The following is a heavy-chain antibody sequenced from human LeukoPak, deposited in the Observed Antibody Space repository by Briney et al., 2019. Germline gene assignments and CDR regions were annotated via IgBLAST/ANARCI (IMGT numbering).Heavy chain of an antibody. CDR3: ARDLYYYGSGSYPQFDY. CDR1: GGSISSYY. J-gene: IGHJ4*02. Sequence: SETLSLTCTVSGGSISSYYWSWIRQPAGKGLEWIGRIQTSGSTNYNPSLKSRVTMSGDTSKNQVSPKLSSVTAADTAVYYCARDLYYYGSGSYPQFDYWGQGTLVTVSS. CDR2: IQTSGST. V-gene: IGHV4-4*07. D-gene: IGHD3-10*01.